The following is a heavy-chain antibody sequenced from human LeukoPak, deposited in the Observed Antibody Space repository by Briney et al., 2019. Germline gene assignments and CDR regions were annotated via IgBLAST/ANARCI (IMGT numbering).Heavy chain of an antibody. CDR3: ASGSGWFSGNFDY. Sequence: GASVRVSCKASGYTFTDYYIHWVRQAPGQGLEWMGWINPMSGDTNYAQKFQGRVTMIRDTSITTAYMELSRLRSDDTAVYYCASGSGWFSGNFDYWGQGTLVTVSS. V-gene: IGHV1-2*02. J-gene: IGHJ4*02. D-gene: IGHD6-19*01. CDR2: INPMSGDT. CDR1: GYTFTDYY.